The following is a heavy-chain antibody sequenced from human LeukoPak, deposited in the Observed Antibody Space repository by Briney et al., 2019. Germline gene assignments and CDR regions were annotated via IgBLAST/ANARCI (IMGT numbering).Heavy chain of an antibody. D-gene: IGHD6-19*01. CDR3: ATDGQSSGWYGFDY. V-gene: IGHV3-21*01. CDR2: ITSPVGHI. Sequence: GGSLRLSCAASGFTFSNYWMNWVRQAPGKGLEWVASITSPVGHIYYADSLKGRITISRDNAKSSLYLQMNSLRAEDTAVYYCATDGQSSGWYGFDYWGQGTLVTVSS. J-gene: IGHJ4*02. CDR1: GFTFSNYW.